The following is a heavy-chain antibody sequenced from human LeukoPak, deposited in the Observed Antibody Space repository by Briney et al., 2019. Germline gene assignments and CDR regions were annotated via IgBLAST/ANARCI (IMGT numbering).Heavy chain of an antibody. J-gene: IGHJ6*02. CDR3: AREPQPYGMDV. CDR1: GYTFTSYG. V-gene: IGHV1-2*02. D-gene: IGHD2-2*01. CDR2: INPNSGGT. Sequence: ASVKVSCKASGYTFTSYGISWVRQAPGQGLEWMGWINPNSGGTNYAQKFQGRVTMTRDTSISTAYMELSRLRSDDTAVYYCAREPQPYGMDVWGQGTTVTVSS.